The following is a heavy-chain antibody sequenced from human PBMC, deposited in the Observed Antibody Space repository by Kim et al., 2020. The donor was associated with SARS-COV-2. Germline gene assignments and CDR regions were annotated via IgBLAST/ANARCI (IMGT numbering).Heavy chain of an antibody. J-gene: IGHJ4*02. Sequence: SETLSLTCTVSGGPISRSSFHWGWIRQPPGKGLEWIGSVYYSGSTYYNQSLQSRVTISVDTSKNQFSLDLTSVTAADTAVYFCAPSRKLLLDDWGQGILVTVSS. D-gene: IGHD2-15*01. CDR1: GGPISRSSFH. V-gene: IGHV4-39*01. CDR2: VYYSGST. CDR3: APSRKLLLDD.